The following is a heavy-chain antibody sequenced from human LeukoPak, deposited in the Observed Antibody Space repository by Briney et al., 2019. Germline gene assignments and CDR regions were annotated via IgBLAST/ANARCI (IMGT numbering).Heavy chain of an antibody. J-gene: IGHJ4*02. CDR3: TRGGEEPFDY. V-gene: IGHV3-74*01. CDR2: INVEGTTT. CDR1: GFTFTRFW. Sequence: GGSLRLSCAGSGFTFTRFWMHWVRQAPGKGLVWVSRINVEGTTTTYADSVKGRFTISRDENTLYLQMNHLRVDDTAVYYCTRGGEEPFDYWGQGTLVTVSS. D-gene: IGHD3-10*01.